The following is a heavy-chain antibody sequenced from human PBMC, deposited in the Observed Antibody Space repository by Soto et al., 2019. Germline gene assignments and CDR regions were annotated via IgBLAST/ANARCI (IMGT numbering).Heavy chain of an antibody. V-gene: IGHV4-59*01. Sequence: SETLSLTCTVSGGSISSYYWSWIRQPPGKGLEWIGYIYYSGSTNYNPSLKSRVTISVDMSKNQFSLKLSSVTAADTAVYYCASSRDNWNYPRQWFFDYWGQGTLVTVSS. CDR3: ASSRDNWNYPRQWFFDY. J-gene: IGHJ4*02. CDR1: GGSISSYY. D-gene: IGHD1-7*01. CDR2: IYYSGST.